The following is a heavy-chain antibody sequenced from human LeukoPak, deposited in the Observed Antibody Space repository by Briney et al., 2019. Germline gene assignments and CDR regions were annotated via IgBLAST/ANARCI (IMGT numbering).Heavy chain of an antibody. Sequence: PSETLSLTCAVYGGSFSGYYWSWIRQPPGEGLDWIGEINHRGSTNYNPSLKSRVTISVDTSKTQFSLKLSSVTAADTAVYYCARGTPDCSGGSCYSSNWFDPWGQGTLVTVSS. CDR1: GGSFSGYY. CDR2: INHRGST. J-gene: IGHJ5*02. D-gene: IGHD2-15*01. V-gene: IGHV4-34*01. CDR3: ARGTPDCSGGSCYSSNWFDP.